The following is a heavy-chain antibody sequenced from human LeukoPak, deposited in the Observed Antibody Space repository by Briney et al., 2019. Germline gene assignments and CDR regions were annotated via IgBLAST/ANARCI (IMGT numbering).Heavy chain of an antibody. J-gene: IGHJ4*02. V-gene: IGHV1-69*06. D-gene: IGHD3-3*01. Sequence: GASVKVSCEASGGTFSSYAISWVRQAPGQGLEWMGGIIPIFGTANYAQKFQGRVTITADKSTSTAYMELSSLRSEDTAVYYCASRSGYDFWSGYLYYFDYWGQGTLVTVSS. CDR3: ASRSGYDFWSGYLYYFDY. CDR2: IIPIFGTA. CDR1: GGTFSSYA.